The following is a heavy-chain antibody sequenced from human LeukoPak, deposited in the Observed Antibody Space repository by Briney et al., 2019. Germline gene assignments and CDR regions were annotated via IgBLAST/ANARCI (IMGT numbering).Heavy chain of an antibody. CDR1: GFTFSSYG. V-gene: IGHV3-30*18. J-gene: IGHJ4*02. CDR2: ISYDGSNK. Sequence: GGSLRLSCAASGFTFSSYGMHWVRQAPGKGLEWVAVISYDGSNKYYADSVKGRFTISRDNSKNTLYLQMNSLRAEDTAVYYCAKANHYEDFDYWGQGTLVTVSS. CDR3: AKANHYEDFDY. D-gene: IGHD3-16*01.